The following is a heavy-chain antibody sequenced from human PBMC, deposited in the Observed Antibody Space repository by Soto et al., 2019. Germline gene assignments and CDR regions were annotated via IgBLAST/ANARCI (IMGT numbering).Heavy chain of an antibody. V-gene: IGHV4-59*11. D-gene: IGHD3-16*01. J-gene: IGHJ4*02. Sequence: SETLSLTCTVSGGSMSSHYWTWLRQPPGKGLEWIGYISYSGSTYYNPSLKSRVTISADTSRSQFSLKLSSVIAADTAVYYCARADPDASVGYWGQGTLVTVSS. CDR3: ARADPDASVGY. CDR2: ISYSGST. CDR1: GGSMSSHY.